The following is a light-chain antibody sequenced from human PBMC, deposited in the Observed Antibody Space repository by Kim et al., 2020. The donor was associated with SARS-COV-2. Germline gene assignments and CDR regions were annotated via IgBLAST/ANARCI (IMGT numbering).Light chain of an antibody. V-gene: IGLV1-47*01. CDR2: RNN. J-gene: IGLJ3*02. CDR1: SSNIGTNY. CDR3: AAWDDSLGAWV. Sequence: SELTQPPSASGTPGQKVTISCSGSSSNIGTNYVYWYQQLPGTAPKLLIYRNNQRRSGVPDRFSGSKSDTSVSLAISGLRSEDEADYYCAAWDDSLGAWVFGGGTQLTVL.